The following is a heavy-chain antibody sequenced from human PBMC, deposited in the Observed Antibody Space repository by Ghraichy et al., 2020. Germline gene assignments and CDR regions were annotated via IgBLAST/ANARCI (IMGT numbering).Heavy chain of an antibody. J-gene: IGHJ3*02. V-gene: IGHV3-33*08. D-gene: IGHD2-8*01. CDR2: IWYDGSNK. CDR3: ASMDCTNGVCLPADI. CDR1: GFTFSSYG. Sequence: GESLNISCAASGFTFSSYGMHWVRQAPGKGLEWVAVIWYDGSNKYYADSVKGRFTISGDNSKNTLYLQMNSLRAEDTAVYYCASMDCTNGVCLPADIWGQGTMVTVSS.